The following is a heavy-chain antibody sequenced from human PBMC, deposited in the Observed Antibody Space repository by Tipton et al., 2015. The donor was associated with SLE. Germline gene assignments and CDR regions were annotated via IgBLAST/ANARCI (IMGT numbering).Heavy chain of an antibody. CDR2: IKQDGSEK. Sequence: SLRLSCAASGFTFSSYWMSWVRQAPGKGLEWVANIKQDGSEKYYVDSGKGRFTISRDNAKNSLYLQMNSLRAEDTAVYYCARVLPITIFGVVDYNWFDPWGQGTLVTVSS. CDR1: GFTFSSYW. V-gene: IGHV3-7*01. D-gene: IGHD3-3*01. J-gene: IGHJ5*02. CDR3: ARVLPITIFGVVDYNWFDP.